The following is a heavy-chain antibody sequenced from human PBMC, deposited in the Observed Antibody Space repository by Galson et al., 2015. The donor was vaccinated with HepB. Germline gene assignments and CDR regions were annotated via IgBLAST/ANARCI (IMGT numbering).Heavy chain of an antibody. Sequence: SLRLSCAASGFTFSSYATHWVRQAPGKGLEWVAVISYDGSNKYYADSVKGRFTISRDNSKNTLYLQMNSLRAEDTAVYYCARSSPLWFGELGFDYWGQGTLVTVSS. J-gene: IGHJ4*02. V-gene: IGHV3-30*04. CDR3: ARSSPLWFGELGFDY. CDR1: GFTFSSYA. CDR2: ISYDGSNK. D-gene: IGHD3-10*01.